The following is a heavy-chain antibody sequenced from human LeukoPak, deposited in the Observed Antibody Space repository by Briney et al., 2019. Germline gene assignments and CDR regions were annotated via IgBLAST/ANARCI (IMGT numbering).Heavy chain of an antibody. CDR3: ARAPSEIGGYYPEYFRH. V-gene: IGHV3-74*01. CDR2: IKSDGST. J-gene: IGHJ1*01. CDR1: GFTFSSYW. Sequence: GGSLRLSCAASGFTFSSYWRHCVRQAPGKGLVWVSRIKSDGSTNYADSVKGRFTISRDNAKNTVSLQMNSLRAEDTGVYYCARAPSEIGGYYPEYFRHWGQGTLVTVSS. D-gene: IGHD3-22*01.